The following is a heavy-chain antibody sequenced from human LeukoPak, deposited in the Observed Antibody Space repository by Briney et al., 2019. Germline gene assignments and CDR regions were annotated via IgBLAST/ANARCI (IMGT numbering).Heavy chain of an antibody. J-gene: IGHJ4*02. V-gene: IGHV4-59*12. CDR1: GGSISSYY. D-gene: IGHD4-17*01. Sequence: SETLSLTCTVSGGSISSYYWSWIRQPPGQGLERIGYIYYSGSTNYNPSLKSRVTVSVDTSKNQFSLKLSSVTAADTAVYYCASAPADYGGNSRTFDYWGQGTLVTVSS. CDR2: IYYSGST. CDR3: ASAPADYGGNSRTFDY.